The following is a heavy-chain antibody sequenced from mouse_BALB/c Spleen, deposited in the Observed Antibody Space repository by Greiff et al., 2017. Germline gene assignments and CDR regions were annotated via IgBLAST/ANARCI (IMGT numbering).Heavy chain of an antibody. V-gene: IGHV1-54*01. CDR2: INPGSGGT. CDR1: GYAFTNYL. J-gene: IGHJ2*01. Sequence: QVQLKQSGAELVRPGTSVKVSCKASGYAFTNYLIEWVKQRPGQGLEWIGVINPGSGGTNYNEKIKGKATLTADKSSSTAYMQLSSLTSDDSAVYFCARRITTVVADYFDYWGQGTTLTVSS. D-gene: IGHD1-1*01. CDR3: ARRITTVVADYFDY.